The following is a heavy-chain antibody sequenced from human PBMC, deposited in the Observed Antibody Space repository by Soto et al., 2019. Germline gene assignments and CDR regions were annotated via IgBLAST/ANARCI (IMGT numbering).Heavy chain of an antibody. Sequence: QLQLQESGPGLVKPSETLSLTCTVSGGSISSSSYYWGWIRQPPGKGLEWIGSIYYSGSTYYNPSLKSRVTISVDTSKNQFSLKLSSVTAADTAVYYCARSLITMVPEADGGQGTLVSVSS. CDR1: GGSISSSSYY. V-gene: IGHV4-39*01. D-gene: IGHD3-10*01. J-gene: IGHJ4*02. CDR3: ARSLITMVPEAD. CDR2: IYYSGST.